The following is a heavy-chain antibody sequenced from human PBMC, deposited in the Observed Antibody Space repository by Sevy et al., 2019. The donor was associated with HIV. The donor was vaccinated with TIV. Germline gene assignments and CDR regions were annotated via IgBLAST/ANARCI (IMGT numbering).Heavy chain of an antibody. CDR3: ASRSYYYGRTPFDY. CDR1: GYTFTGYY. D-gene: IGHD3-10*01. Sequence: ASVKVSCKASGYTFTGYYMHWVRQAPGQGLESMGWINPNGGGTNYAQKFQGRVTMTRDTSISTAYMELSRLRSDDTAVYYCASRSYYYGRTPFDYWGQRTLVTVSS. V-gene: IGHV1-2*02. CDR2: INPNGGGT. J-gene: IGHJ4*02.